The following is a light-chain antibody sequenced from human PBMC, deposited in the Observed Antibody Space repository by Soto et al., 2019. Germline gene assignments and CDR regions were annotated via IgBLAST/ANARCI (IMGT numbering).Light chain of an antibody. J-gene: IGKJ4*01. CDR1: QSVSSY. Sequence: EIVLTQSPGTLTLSPGERATSSCRASQSVSSYLAWYQQKPGQAPRLLIYDASNRATGIPARFSGSGSGTDFTLTISSLEPEDFAVYYCQQRSNWPPTFGGGTMVDI. V-gene: IGKV3-11*01. CDR3: QQRSNWPPT. CDR2: DAS.